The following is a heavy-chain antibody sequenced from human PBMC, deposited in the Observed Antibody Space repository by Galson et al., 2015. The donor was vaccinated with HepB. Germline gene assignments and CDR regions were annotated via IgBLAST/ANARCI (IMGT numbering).Heavy chain of an antibody. J-gene: IGHJ5*02. CDR3: ARDWDCSGGSCYLEVTPRYNWFDP. D-gene: IGHD2-15*01. CDR1: GYAFTGYY. CDR2: INPNSGGT. Sequence: SVKVSCKASGYAFTGYYMHWVRQAPGQGLEWMGRINPNSGGTNYAQKFQGRVTMTRDTSISTAYMELSRLRSDDTAVYYCARDWDCSGGSCYLEVTPRYNWFDPWGQGTLVTVSS. V-gene: IGHV1-2*06.